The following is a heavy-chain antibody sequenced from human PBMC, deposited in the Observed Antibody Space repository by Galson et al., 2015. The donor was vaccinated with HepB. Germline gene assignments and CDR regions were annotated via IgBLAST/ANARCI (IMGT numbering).Heavy chain of an antibody. CDR2: IKSKDSGGAT. Sequence: SLRLSCAASGFILTNAWMTWVRRAPGKGLECVGRIKSKDSGGATDYAAPVNGRFTISRDDSKNTMYLQMDSLNTEDTAVYYCAMSVTPGGFDIWGQGARVTVSS. J-gene: IGHJ3*02. CDR1: GFILTNAW. CDR3: AMSVTPGGFDI. V-gene: IGHV3-15*01. D-gene: IGHD2-8*02.